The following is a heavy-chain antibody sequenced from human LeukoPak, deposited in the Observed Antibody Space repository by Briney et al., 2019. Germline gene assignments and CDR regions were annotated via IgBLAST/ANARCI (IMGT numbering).Heavy chain of an antibody. V-gene: IGHV3-7*04. CDR1: GFTMSKCS. CDR2: MNQDGSRI. Sequence: GGSLRLSFSPSGFTMSKCSMTCVRQAPGKGLEWVANMNQDGSRIYYVDPVKGRFTISRDNAKNSLHLQMSSLRADDTAVYYFARDPPPDDTTGYRNYWGQGALVTVSS. CDR3: ARDPPPDDTTGYRNY. J-gene: IGHJ4*02. D-gene: IGHD5-12*01.